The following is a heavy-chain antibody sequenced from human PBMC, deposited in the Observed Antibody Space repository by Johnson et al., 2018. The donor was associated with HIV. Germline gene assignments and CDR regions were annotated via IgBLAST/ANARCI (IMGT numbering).Heavy chain of an antibody. V-gene: IGHV3-74*02. J-gene: IGHJ3*02. CDR2: INSDGSST. CDR3: TICITMIVVVTTDAFDI. CDR1: GFTFSSYW. Sequence: MQLVESGGGLVQPGGSLRLSCAASGFTFSSYWMHWVRQAPGKGLVWVSRINSDGSSTSYADSVKGRFTISRDNAKNTLYLQMNSLKTEDTAVYYCTICITMIVVVTTDAFDIWGQGTMVTVSS. D-gene: IGHD3-22*01.